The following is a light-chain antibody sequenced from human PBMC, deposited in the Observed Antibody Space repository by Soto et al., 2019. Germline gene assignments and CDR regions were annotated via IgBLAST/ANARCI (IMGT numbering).Light chain of an antibody. Sequence: QSALTQPASLSGSPGQSITISCTGTSSDIGAYDYVSWFQQHPGKAPKLMISEVNNRPSGVSNRFSGSKSGNTAYLTISGLQVEHEAEYFCFSFITTSTHVFGTGTKGTV. CDR3: FSFITTSTHV. J-gene: IGLJ1*01. CDR1: SSDIGAYDY. V-gene: IGLV2-14*01. CDR2: EVN.